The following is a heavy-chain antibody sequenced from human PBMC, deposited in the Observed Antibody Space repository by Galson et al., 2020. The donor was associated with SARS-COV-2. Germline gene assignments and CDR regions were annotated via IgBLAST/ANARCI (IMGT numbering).Heavy chain of an antibody. Sequence: SQTLSLTCAVYGGSFSGYYWSWIRQPPGKGLEWIGEINHSGSTNYNPSLKSRVTISVDTSKNQFSLKLSSVTAADTAVYYCARGAHRSSWYNRGNWFDPWGQGTLVTVSS. V-gene: IGHV4-34*01. CDR3: ARGAHRSSWYNRGNWFDP. CDR2: INHSGST. CDR1: GGSFSGYY. J-gene: IGHJ5*02. D-gene: IGHD6-13*01.